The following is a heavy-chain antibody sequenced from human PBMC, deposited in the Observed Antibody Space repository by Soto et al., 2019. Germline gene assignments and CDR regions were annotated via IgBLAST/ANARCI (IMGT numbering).Heavy chain of an antibody. CDR2: VYYSGST. J-gene: IGHJ4*02. CDR1: GGSISGYY. V-gene: IGHV4-59*01. CDR3: AKYRRTDAEGYRLDF. Sequence: PSETLSLTCTLSGGSISGYYWSWIRQPPGKGLEWIGYVYYSGSTKYNPSLESRVTISVDMSNNQFSLMLTSVTAADTAVYYCAKYRRTDAEGYRLDFWGQGPLVTVSS. D-gene: IGHD5-12*01.